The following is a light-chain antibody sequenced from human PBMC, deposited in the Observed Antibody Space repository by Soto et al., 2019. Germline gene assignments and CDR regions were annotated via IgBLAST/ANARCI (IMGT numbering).Light chain of an antibody. CDR2: GAS. CDR3: QQYNSWLWT. J-gene: IGKJ1*01. CDR1: QSVSSN. Sequence: EIVLTQSPGTLSLSPWERATLSCMASQSVSSNLAWYQQKPGQAPRLLIYGASTRATGVPARFSGSGSGTEFTLIISSLQSEDSAVYYCQQYNSWLWTFGQGTKVDIK. V-gene: IGKV3-15*01.